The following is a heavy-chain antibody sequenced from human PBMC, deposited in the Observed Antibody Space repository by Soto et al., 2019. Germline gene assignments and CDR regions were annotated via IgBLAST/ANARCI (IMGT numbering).Heavy chain of an antibody. CDR2: IYWNDDS. CDR3: AQRPLEYGLEV. CDR1: GFSLSTRGMG. V-gene: IGHV2-5*01. J-gene: IGHJ6*04. Sequence: SGPTLVNPTETLTLTCTFSGFSLSTRGMGVAWIRQPPGRALEWLALIYWNDDSRYSPSLKSRLTITKDTTKNQVVLTMTNMDPVSTATYYCAQRPLEYGLEVWREGAMVTVSS.